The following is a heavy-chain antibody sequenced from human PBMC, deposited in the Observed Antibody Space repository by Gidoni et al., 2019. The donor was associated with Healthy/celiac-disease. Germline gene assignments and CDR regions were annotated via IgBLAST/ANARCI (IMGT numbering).Heavy chain of an antibody. Sequence: EVQLLESGGGLVQPGGSLRLSCAASGFTFSSYAMSWVRQAPGKGLEWVSASSGSGGSTYYADSVKGRFTISRDNSKNTLYLQMNSLRAEDTAVYYCAKGLRYFDWLYGGPLDYWGQGTLVTVSS. CDR3: AKGLRYFDWLYGGPLDY. J-gene: IGHJ4*02. D-gene: IGHD3-9*01. CDR1: GFTFSSYA. V-gene: IGHV3-23*01. CDR2: SSGSGGST.